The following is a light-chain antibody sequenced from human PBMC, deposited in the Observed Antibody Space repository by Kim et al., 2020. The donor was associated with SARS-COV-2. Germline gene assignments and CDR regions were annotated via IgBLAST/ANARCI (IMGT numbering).Light chain of an antibody. J-gene: IGKJ4*01. V-gene: IGKV3-20*01. Sequence: PGERATLSCRASQPVLAKYFAWYQQKSGQTPRLLIHGTFNRATGVPDRFSGSGTGTDFTLTISRLEPEDFAVYYCQQYDDAPLLSFGGGTRVDIK. CDR3: QQYDDAPLLS. CDR2: GTF. CDR1: QPVLAKY.